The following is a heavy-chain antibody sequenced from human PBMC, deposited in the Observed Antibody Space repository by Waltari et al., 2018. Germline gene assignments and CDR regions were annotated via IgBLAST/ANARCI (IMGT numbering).Heavy chain of an antibody. J-gene: IGHJ3*02. Sequence: QVQLQESGPGLVKPSETLSLTCTVSGGSIRSYYWSWIRQPPGKGLEWIGYIYYSGSTNYNPSLKSRVTISVDTSKNQFSLKLSSVTAADTAVYYCARGADGGNSYAFDIWGQGTMVTVSS. CDR2: IYYSGST. CDR1: GGSIRSYY. V-gene: IGHV4-59*01. D-gene: IGHD2-15*01. CDR3: ARGADGGNSYAFDI.